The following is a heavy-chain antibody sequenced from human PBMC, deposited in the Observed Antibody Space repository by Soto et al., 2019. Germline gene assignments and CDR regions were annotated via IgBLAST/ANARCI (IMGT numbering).Heavy chain of an antibody. CDR1: GFTFSNYA. CDR2: ISGSGDST. D-gene: IGHD6-13*01. V-gene: IGHV3-23*01. Sequence: LRLSCAASGFTFSNYAMNWVRQAPGKGLEWVSAISGSGDSTYYADSVKGRFTISRDNSKNTLYLQMNSLRAEDTAVYYCARRSSSWYFDYWGQGTLVTVSS. CDR3: ARRSSSWYFDY. J-gene: IGHJ4*02.